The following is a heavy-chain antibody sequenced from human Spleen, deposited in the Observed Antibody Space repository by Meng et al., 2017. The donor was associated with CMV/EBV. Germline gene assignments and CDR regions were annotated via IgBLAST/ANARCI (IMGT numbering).Heavy chain of an antibody. J-gene: IGHJ3*02. CDR1: GGSFSGYY. D-gene: IGHD2-2*01. CDR2: INHSGST. Sequence: SETLSLTCAVYGGSFSGYYWSWIRQPPGKGLEWIGEINHSGSTNYNPSLKSRVTISVDTSNNHFSLKLSSVTAADTAVYYCAREGRYCSSTSCSYDAFDIWGQGTTVTVSS. V-gene: IGHV4-34*01. CDR3: AREGRYCSSTSCSYDAFDI.